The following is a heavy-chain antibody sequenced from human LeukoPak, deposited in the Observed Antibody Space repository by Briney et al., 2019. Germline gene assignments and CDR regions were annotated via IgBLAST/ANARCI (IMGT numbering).Heavy chain of an antibody. V-gene: IGHV4-59*01. Sequence: SETLSLTRTVSGGSISSYYWSWIRQPPGKGLEWIGYIYYSGSTNYNPSLKSRVTISVDTSKNQFSLKLSSVTAADTAVYYCARAIVGATTGGMDVWGQGTTVTVSS. CDR2: IYYSGST. CDR1: GGSISSYY. J-gene: IGHJ6*02. D-gene: IGHD1-26*01. CDR3: ARAIVGATTGGMDV.